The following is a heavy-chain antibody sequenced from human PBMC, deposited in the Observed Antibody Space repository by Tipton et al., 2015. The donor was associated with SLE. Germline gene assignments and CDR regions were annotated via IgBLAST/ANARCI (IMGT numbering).Heavy chain of an antibody. Sequence: TLSLTCTVSGGPLNHGGYYWNYIRQHPGEGLEWIGHITYSGHTLYNPSLQSRVTISVDTSKNQFSLKLTSVTAADTAVYFCATSPPWGVITQYFHHWGQGTVVIVS. V-gene: IGHV4-31*03. CDR1: GGPLNHGGYY. D-gene: IGHD3-10*01. J-gene: IGHJ1*01. CDR3: ATSPPWGVITQYFHH. CDR2: ITYSGHT.